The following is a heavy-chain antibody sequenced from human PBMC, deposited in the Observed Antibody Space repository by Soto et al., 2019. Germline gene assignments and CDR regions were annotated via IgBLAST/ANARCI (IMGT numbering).Heavy chain of an antibody. Sequence: SVKGSCKASGGPFSSYAVSWVRQAPGQGLEWMGGIIPIFGTANYAQKFQGRVTITADESTSTAYMELSSLRSEDTAVYYCARILGYYYDSSGYRNWFDPWGQGTLVTVSS. CDR3: ARILGYYYDSSGYRNWFDP. CDR2: IIPIFGTA. D-gene: IGHD3-22*01. J-gene: IGHJ5*02. V-gene: IGHV1-69*01. CDR1: GGPFSSYA.